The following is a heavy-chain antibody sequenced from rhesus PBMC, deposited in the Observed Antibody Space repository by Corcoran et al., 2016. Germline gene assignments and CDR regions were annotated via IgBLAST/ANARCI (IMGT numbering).Heavy chain of an antibody. D-gene: IGHD6-25*01. Sequence: QVQLQESGPGVVKPSETLSLTCAVSGGSISDSYRWSWIRQPPGKGLEWIGYIYGSSTSTNYNPSLKSGGTISKDTSKNQFSLKLSSVTAAYTAVYYCARVLAGDWGQGVLVTVSS. CDR2: IYGSSTST. J-gene: IGHJ4*01. CDR3: ARVLAGD. V-gene: IGHV4S10*01. CDR1: GGSISDSYR.